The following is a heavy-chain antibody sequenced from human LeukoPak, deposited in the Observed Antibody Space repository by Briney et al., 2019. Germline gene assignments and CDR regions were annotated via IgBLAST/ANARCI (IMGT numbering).Heavy chain of an antibody. CDR1: GGSLSGYY. J-gene: IGHJ4*02. V-gene: IGHV4-34*01. Sequence: SETLSLTCAVYGGSLSGYYWSWIRQPPGKGLEWIGEINHSGSTNHNLSLKSRVTISVDTSKNQFSLKLSSVTAADSAFYYCARVPGRPAAVFDYWGQGILVTVSS. CDR3: ARVPGRPAAVFDY. CDR2: INHSGST. D-gene: IGHD2-2*01.